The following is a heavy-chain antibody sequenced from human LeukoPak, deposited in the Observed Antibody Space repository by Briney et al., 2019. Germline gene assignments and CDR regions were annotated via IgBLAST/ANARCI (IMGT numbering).Heavy chain of an antibody. CDR2: IYYSGST. Sequence: PSETLSLTCTVPGGSISSHYWSWIRQPPGKGLEWIGYIYYSGSTNYNPSLKSRVTISVDTSKNQFSLKLSSVTAADTAVYYCARDQTDDSGSYNWFDPWGQGTLVTVSS. V-gene: IGHV4-59*11. CDR3: ARDQTDDSGSYNWFDP. CDR1: GGSISSHY. D-gene: IGHD1-26*01. J-gene: IGHJ5*02.